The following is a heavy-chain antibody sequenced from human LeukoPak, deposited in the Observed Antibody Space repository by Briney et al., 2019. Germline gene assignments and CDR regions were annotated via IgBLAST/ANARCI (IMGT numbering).Heavy chain of an antibody. CDR3: ARAGYSYGYVEVDYGMDV. D-gene: IGHD5-18*01. J-gene: IGHJ6*04. V-gene: IGHV3-74*01. CDR2: INSDGSST. Sequence: GGSLRLSCAASGFTFSSYWMHWVRQAPGKGLVWVSRINSDGSSTSYADSVKGRFTISRDNAKNTLYLQMNSLRAEDTAVYYCARAGYSYGYVEVDYGMDVWGKGTTVTVSS. CDR1: GFTFSSYW.